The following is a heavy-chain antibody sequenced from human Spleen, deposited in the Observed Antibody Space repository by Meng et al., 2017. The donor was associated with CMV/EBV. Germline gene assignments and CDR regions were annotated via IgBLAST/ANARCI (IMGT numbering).Heavy chain of an antibody. V-gene: IGHV1-18*01. CDR1: GYTFTSYG. CDR2: ISAYNGNT. D-gene: IGHD5-12*01. J-gene: IGHJ4*02. Sequence: CKASGYTFTSYGISWVRQAPGQGLEWMGWISAYNGNTNYAQKLQGRVTMTTDTSTSTAYMELRSLRSDDTAVYYCARDHSGYDPNDYWGQGALVTVSS. CDR3: ARDHSGYDPNDY.